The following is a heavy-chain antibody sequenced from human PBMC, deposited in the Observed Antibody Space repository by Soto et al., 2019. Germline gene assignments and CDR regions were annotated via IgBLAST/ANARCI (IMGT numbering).Heavy chain of an antibody. CDR1: GGSVSSGSYY. CDR3: AREGYYYDSSGYHVSYFDY. CDR2: IYYSGST. V-gene: IGHV4-61*01. D-gene: IGHD3-22*01. Sequence: PSETLSLTCTVSGGSVSSGSYYWSWIRQPPGKGLEWIGYIYYSGSTNYNPSLKSRVTISVDTSKNQFSLKLSSVTAADTAVYYCAREGYYYDSSGYHVSYFDYWGQGTLVTVSS. J-gene: IGHJ4*02.